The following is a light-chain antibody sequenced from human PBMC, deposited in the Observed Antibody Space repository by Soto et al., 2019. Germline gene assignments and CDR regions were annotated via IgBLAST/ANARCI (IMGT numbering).Light chain of an antibody. J-gene: IGLJ1*01. CDR2: DVS. CDR3: SSYTSSSTYV. V-gene: IGLV2-14*01. Sequence: QSALTQPASVSGSPRQSITIPCTGTSSDVGGYNYVSWYQQHPGKVPKLMIYDVSNRPSGVSNRFSGSKSGNTASLTISGLQAEDEADYYCSSYTSSSTYVFGTGTKLTVL. CDR1: SSDVGGYNY.